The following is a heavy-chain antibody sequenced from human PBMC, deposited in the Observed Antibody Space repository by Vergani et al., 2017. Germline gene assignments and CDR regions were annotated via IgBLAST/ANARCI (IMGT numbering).Heavy chain of an antibody. CDR1: GGSISSGGYY. V-gene: IGHV4-31*03. Sequence: QVQLQESGPGLVKPSQTLSLTRTVSGGSISSGGYYWSWTRQHPGKGLEWIGYIYYSGSTYYNPSLKSRVTISVDTSKNQFSLKLSSVTAADTAVYYCARQIKRLVWSGYSNWFDPWGQGTLVTVSS. J-gene: IGHJ5*02. CDR2: IYYSGST. D-gene: IGHD3-3*01. CDR3: ARQIKRLVWSGYSNWFDP.